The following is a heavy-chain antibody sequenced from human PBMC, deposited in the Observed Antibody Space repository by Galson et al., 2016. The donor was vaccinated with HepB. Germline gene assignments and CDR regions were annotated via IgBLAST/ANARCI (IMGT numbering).Heavy chain of an antibody. V-gene: IGHV3-30*18. D-gene: IGHD3-10*01. CDR2: ISYDGSYK. Sequence: SLRLSCAASGFKFSSYGIHWVRQAPGKGLEWVAVISYDGSYKFYADSVKGRFTISRDNTKNTYLQMNSLRPEDTAVYYCAKGGKWFGGSAFDIWGQGTMVTVSS. CDR1: GFKFSSYG. CDR3: AKGGKWFGGSAFDI. J-gene: IGHJ3*02.